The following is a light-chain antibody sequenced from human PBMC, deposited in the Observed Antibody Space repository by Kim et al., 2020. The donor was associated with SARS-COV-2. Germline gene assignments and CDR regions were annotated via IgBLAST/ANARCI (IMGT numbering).Light chain of an antibody. CDR3: QQYYSTHT. J-gene: IGKJ2*01. CDR2: WAS. Sequence: RATSNCKSSQSVLYSSNNQNYLAWYQQKPGQPPKLLIYWASTRESGVPDRFSGSGSGTDFTLTISSLQAEDVAVYYCQQYYSTHTFGQGTKLEI. V-gene: IGKV4-1*01. CDR1: QSVLYSSNNQNY.